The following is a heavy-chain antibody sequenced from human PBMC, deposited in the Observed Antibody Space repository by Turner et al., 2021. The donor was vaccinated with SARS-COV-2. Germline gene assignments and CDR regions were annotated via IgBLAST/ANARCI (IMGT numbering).Heavy chain of an antibody. CDR2: IYYRGST. D-gene: IGHD3-3*01. V-gene: IGHV4-59*01. CDR1: GGSISSDF. CDR3: ARELRFNWLDS. Sequence: QVQLQESGPGLVKPSETLSLTCTVSGGSISSDFWSWIRQPPGKGLEWIGYIYYRGSTNYNPHLKSRVTMSVDTSKNQFSLKLRSVTAADTAVYYCARELRFNWLDSWGQGTLVTVSS. J-gene: IGHJ5*01.